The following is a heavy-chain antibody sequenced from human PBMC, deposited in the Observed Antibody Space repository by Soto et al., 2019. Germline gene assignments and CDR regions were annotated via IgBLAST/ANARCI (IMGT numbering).Heavy chain of an antibody. CDR3: AYFFSPTGDLADLLQH. Sequence: GGTLRLCCAASGFTFSSYAMSWVRQAPGKGLEWVSAISGSGGSTYYADSVKGRFTISRDNSKNTLYLQMNSLRAEDTAVYYCAYFFSPTGDLADLLQHRGQRT. D-gene: IGHD3-3*01. V-gene: IGHV3-23*01. CDR1: GFTFSSYA. CDR2: ISGSGGST. J-gene: IGHJ1*01.